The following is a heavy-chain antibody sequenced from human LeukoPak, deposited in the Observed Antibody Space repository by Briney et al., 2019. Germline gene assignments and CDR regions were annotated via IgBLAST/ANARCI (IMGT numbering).Heavy chain of an antibody. V-gene: IGHV1-2*02. D-gene: IGHD2-2*01. CDR2: INPTTGGT. Sequence: GASVKVSCTASGYTFTGNYLTWLRQAPGQGFEWMGWINPTTGGTNFAQKFQGRVTMTRDTYINTVYMELTGLISDDTAVYYCARGGAKVVGTRADWFDAWGQGTLVTVSS. CDR3: ARGGAKVVGTRADWFDA. J-gene: IGHJ5*02. CDR1: GYTFTGNY.